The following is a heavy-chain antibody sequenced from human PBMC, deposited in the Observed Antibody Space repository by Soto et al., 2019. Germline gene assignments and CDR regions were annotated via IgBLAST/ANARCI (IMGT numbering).Heavy chain of an antibody. Sequence: LRLSCAASGFTFSSYAMSWVRQAPGKGLEWVSAISGSGGSTYYADSVKGRFTISRDNSKNTLYLQMNSLRAEDTAVYYCAKDLLTMIVVAIPYFDYWGQGTLVTVSS. D-gene: IGHD3-22*01. CDR1: GFTFSSYA. J-gene: IGHJ4*02. V-gene: IGHV3-23*01. CDR3: AKDLLTMIVVAIPYFDY. CDR2: ISGSGGST.